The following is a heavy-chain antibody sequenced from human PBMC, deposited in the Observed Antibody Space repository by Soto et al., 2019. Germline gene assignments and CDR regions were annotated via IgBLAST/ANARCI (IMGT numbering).Heavy chain of an antibody. J-gene: IGHJ3*02. CDR2: MNPNSGNT. CDR1: GYTFTSYD. V-gene: IGHV1-8*01. CDR3: ARAGRAFGGAFDI. D-gene: IGHD3-10*01. Sequence: ASVKVSCKASGYTFTSYDINWVRQATGQGLEWMGWMNPNSGNTGYAQKFQGRVTMTRNTSISTAYMELSGLRSEDTAVYYCARAGRAFGGAFDIWGQGTMVTVS.